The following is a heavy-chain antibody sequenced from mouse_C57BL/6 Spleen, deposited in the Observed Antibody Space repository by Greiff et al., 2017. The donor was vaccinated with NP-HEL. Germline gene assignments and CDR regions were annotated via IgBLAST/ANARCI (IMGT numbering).Heavy chain of an antibody. J-gene: IGHJ4*01. D-gene: IGHD2-3*01. V-gene: IGHV1-64*01. CDR2: IHPNSGST. CDR3: ARGYDGYLYAMDY. Sequence: QVQLQQPGAELVKPGASVKLSCKASGYTFTSYWMHWVKQRPGQGLEWIGMIHPNSGSTNYNEKFKSKATLTVDKSSSTAYMQLSSLTSEDSAVYYCARGYDGYLYAMDYWGQGTSVTVSS. CDR1: GYTFTSYW.